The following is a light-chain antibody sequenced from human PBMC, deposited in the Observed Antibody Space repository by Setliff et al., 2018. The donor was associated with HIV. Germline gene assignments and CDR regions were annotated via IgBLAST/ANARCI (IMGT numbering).Light chain of an antibody. CDR1: SSDVGGYNY. CDR3: SSYAASSYF. CDR2: EVS. J-gene: IGLJ1*01. Sequence: ALTQPPSASGSPGQSVTISCTGTSSDVGGYNYVSWYQQHPGKAPKLMIYEVSKRPSGVPDRLSGSKSGNTASLTVSGLQAEDEADYYCSSYAASSYFFGSGTKVTVL. V-gene: IGLV2-8*01.